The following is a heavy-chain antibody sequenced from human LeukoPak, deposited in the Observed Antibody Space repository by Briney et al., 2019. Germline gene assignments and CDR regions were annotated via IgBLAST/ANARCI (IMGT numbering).Heavy chain of an antibody. J-gene: IGHJ4*02. CDR1: GYTFSMNV. Sequence: ASVKVSCKPSGYTFSMNVIHWMCPAPGQRLEWMGWINTGTGKTKYSQKFQGRLSITRDTSANTTSMELSSLRSEDTAVFYCARDKRSSPYYLFDYWGQGTLVTVSS. V-gene: IGHV1-3*04. CDR2: INTGTGKT. D-gene: IGHD1-26*01. CDR3: ARDKRSSPYYLFDY.